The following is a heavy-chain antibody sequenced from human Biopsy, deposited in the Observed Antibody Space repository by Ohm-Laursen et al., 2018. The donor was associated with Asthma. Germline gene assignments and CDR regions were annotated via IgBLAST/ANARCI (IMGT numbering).Heavy chain of an antibody. CDR1: SGSGGYMRSGNYY. Sequence: SDTLSLTCSLSSGSGGYMRSGNYYWGWIRQPPGKGLEWIGCIYYSGTTYYNPSLESRVTVSADTSKNQFSRKLTSVTAADTAVYYCVRGSSSWHHGPFHYYYGLDVWGQGTTATVSS. D-gene: IGHD6-13*01. CDR2: IYYSGTT. V-gene: IGHV4-39*01. J-gene: IGHJ6*02. CDR3: VRGSSSWHHGPFHYYYGLDV.